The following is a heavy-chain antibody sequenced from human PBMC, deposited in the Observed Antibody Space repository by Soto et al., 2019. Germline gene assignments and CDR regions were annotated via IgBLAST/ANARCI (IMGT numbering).Heavy chain of an antibody. CDR1: GFTFSSYG. V-gene: IGHV3-30*18. CDR2: ISYDGSNK. J-gene: IGHJ4*02. D-gene: IGHD5-18*01. Sequence: PGGSLRLSCAASGFTFSSYGMHWVRQAPGKGLEWVAVISYDGSNKYYADSVKGRFTISRDNSKNTLYLQMNSLRAEDTAVYYCAKGVAGYSGETFDYWGQGXLVTVSS. CDR3: AKGVAGYSGETFDY.